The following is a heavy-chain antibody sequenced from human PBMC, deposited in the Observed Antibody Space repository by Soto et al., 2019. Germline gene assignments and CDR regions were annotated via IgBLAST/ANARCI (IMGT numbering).Heavy chain of an antibody. CDR3: ARERGFEYSRPFDY. Sequence: QVQLVESGGGVVQPGRSLRLSCAASGFTFSSYAMHWVRQAPGKGLEWVAVISYDGSNKYYADSVKGRFTVSRDNSKNTLYLQMNSLRAEDTAVYYCARERGFEYSRPFDYWGQGTLVTVSS. J-gene: IGHJ4*02. V-gene: IGHV3-30-3*01. CDR2: ISYDGSNK. D-gene: IGHD6-6*01. CDR1: GFTFSSYA.